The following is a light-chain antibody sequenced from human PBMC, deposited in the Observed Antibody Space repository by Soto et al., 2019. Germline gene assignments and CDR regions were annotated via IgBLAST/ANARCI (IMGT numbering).Light chain of an antibody. CDR3: LQYDSYPIT. CDR2: AAY. CDR1: QGIRSY. V-gene: IGKV1-16*02. J-gene: IGKJ5*01. Sequence: DLQMTQSPSSLSASVGDRVTITCRASQGIRSYLVWFQQKPGEAPKSLIYAAYNLQSGVPSKFSGGGSGTDFTLTISSLQPEDVATYYCLQYDSYPITFGQGTRLEMK.